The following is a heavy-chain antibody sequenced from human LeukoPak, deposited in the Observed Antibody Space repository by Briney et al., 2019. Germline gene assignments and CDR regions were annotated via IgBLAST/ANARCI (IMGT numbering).Heavy chain of an antibody. CDR1: GFTFSVYY. D-gene: IGHD2-2*01. CDR3: AGAREYCIKSTCYEYFQE. CDR2: IYTTGST. J-gene: IGHJ1*01. Sequence: GQSLRLSCAVSGFTFSVYYMTWIRDAPGKALEYVSVIYTTGSTYYYDSVNGRFLNARDNSQNTLDLQLNSLRVEATAVYYCAGAREYCIKSTCYEYFQEWGQGTLVTVSS. V-gene: IGHV3-53*01.